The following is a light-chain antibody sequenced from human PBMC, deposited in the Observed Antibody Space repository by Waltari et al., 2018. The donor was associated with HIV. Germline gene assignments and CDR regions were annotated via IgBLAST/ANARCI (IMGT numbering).Light chain of an antibody. CDR2: DVS. CDR3: SSYTSSSTLV. V-gene: IGLV2-14*03. CDR1: SSDVGGSNY. J-gene: IGLJ2*01. Sequence: QSALPQPASVSGSPGQSITISCTGTSSDVGGSNYVSWYQQHPGKAPKLMIYDVSNRPSGVSNRFSGSKSGNTASLTISGLQAEDEADYYCSSYTSSSTLVFGGGTKLTVL.